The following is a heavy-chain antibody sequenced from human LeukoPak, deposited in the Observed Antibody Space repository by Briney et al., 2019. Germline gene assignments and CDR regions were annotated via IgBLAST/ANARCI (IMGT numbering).Heavy chain of an antibody. CDR2: IYSGGST. V-gene: IGHV3-53*01. J-gene: IGHJ4*02. CDR3: ARIPRTWLRFPYFDY. Sequence: PGGSLRLSCAASRFTVSSNYMSWVRQAPGKGLEWVSLIYSGGSTDYADSVKGRFTISRDYSKNTLYLQMNSLRAEDTAVYYCARIPRTWLRFPYFDYWGQGTLVTVSS. D-gene: IGHD5-12*01. CDR1: RFTVSSNY.